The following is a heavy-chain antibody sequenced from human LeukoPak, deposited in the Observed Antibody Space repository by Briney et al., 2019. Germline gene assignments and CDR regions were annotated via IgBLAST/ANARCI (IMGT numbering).Heavy chain of an antibody. J-gene: IGHJ4*02. V-gene: IGHV1-46*03. CDR1: GYIFTNYY. CDR3: ARGLPATFDF. Sequence: GASVKVSFKASGYIFTNYYMYWVRQAPGQGLEWMGIINPSGTTTYAQKFQGRVTMTRDTSTSTVYMELSSLRSEDTAVYYCARGLPATFDFWGQGTLVTVSS. D-gene: IGHD2-2*01. CDR2: INPSGTT.